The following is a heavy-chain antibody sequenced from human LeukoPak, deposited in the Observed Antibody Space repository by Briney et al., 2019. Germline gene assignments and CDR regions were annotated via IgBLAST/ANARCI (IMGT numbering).Heavy chain of an antibody. Sequence: GGSLRLSCAASGFTVSANYMTWVRQAPGKGLEWVSTIYSDGRTYYADSVKGRFTISTDNSKNTLYLQMNSLRVEDTALFYCARESNSGYYLSYWGQGTLVTVSS. J-gene: IGHJ4*02. D-gene: IGHD3-22*01. CDR2: IYSDGRT. V-gene: IGHV3-66*01. CDR3: ARESNSGYYLSY. CDR1: GFTVSANY.